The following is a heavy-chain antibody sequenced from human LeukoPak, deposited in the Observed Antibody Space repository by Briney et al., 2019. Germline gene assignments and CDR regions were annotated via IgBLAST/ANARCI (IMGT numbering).Heavy chain of an antibody. Sequence: PGGSLRLSCAASGFTFGSYAMHWVRQAPGKGLEWVAVISYDGSNKYYADSVKGRFTISRDNSKNTLYLQMDSLRAEDTAVYYCARDTYYYDSSGYYSPQGYYYYGMDVWGQGTTVTVSS. CDR2: ISYDGSNK. V-gene: IGHV3-30-3*01. CDR1: GFTFGSYA. J-gene: IGHJ6*02. CDR3: ARDTYYYDSSGYYSPQGYYYYGMDV. D-gene: IGHD3-22*01.